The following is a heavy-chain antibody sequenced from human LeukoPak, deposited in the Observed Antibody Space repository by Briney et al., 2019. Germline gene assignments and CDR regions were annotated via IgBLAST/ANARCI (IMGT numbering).Heavy chain of an antibody. D-gene: IGHD6-13*01. CDR3: ARANSWLYYMDV. V-gene: IGHV3-7*01. CDR2: IKQDGSEK. J-gene: IGHJ6*03. Sequence: ETLSLTCTVSGVSISSSNSYWGWIRQPPGKGLEWVANIKQDGSEKYYVDSVKGRFTISRDNAKNSLYLQMNSLRAEDTAVYYCARANSWLYYMDVWGKGTTVTVSS. CDR1: GVSISSSNSY.